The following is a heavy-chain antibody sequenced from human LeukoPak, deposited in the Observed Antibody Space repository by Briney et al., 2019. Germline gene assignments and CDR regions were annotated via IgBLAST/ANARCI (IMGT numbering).Heavy chain of an antibody. D-gene: IGHD6-13*01. CDR3: ARDLGFSSSLNDY. V-gene: IGHV3-30*02. Sequence: GGSLRLSCAASGFTFSTYGMHWVRQAPGKGLEWVAFVRNDGSNKYYADSVKGRFTISKDNSKNTLYLQMNSLRAEDTAVYYCARDLGFSSSLNDYWGQGTLVTVSS. CDR1: GFTFSTYG. CDR2: VRNDGSNK. J-gene: IGHJ4*02.